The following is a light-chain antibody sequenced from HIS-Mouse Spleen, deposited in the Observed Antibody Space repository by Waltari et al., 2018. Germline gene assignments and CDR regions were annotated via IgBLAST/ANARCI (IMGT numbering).Light chain of an antibody. CDR1: ALPTKY. Sequence: SYELTQPPSVSVSPGQTARLTCPGAALPTKYTYWYQQKSGQAPVLGIYEDSKRPSGIPERFSGSSSGTMATLTIGGAQVEDEADYYCYSTDSSGNHRVFGGGTKLTVL. CDR3: YSTDSSGNHRV. J-gene: IGLJ2*01. V-gene: IGLV3-10*01. CDR2: EDS.